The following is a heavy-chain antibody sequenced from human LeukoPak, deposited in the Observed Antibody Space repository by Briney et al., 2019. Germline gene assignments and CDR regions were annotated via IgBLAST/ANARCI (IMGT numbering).Heavy chain of an antibody. J-gene: IGHJ4*02. Sequence: PSETLSLTCAVYGGSFSGYYWSWIRQPPGKGLEWIGEINHSGSTNYNPSLKSRVTISVDTSKNQFSLKLSSVTAADTAVYYCWVGFYDSSGYYDYWGQGTLVTVSS. CDR1: GGSFSGYY. D-gene: IGHD3-22*01. V-gene: IGHV4-34*01. CDR2: INHSGST. CDR3: WVGFYDSSGYYDY.